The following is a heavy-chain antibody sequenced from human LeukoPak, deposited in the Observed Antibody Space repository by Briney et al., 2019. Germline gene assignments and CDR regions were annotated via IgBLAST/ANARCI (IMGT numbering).Heavy chain of an antibody. CDR1: GGSISNGTYY. D-gene: IGHD3-10*01. Sequence: PSETLSLTCAVSGGSISNGTYYWGWIRQPPGKGLEWIGSIYHSGSTYYNPSLKSRVTISVDTSKNQFSLKLSSVTAADTAVYYCARDQDYYGSGSHGPDHWGQGILVTVSS. CDR2: IYHSGST. J-gene: IGHJ5*02. CDR3: ARDQDYYGSGSHGPDH. V-gene: IGHV4-39*07.